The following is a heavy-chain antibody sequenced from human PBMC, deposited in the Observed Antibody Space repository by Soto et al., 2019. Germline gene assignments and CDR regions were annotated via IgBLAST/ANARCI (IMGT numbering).Heavy chain of an antibody. CDR1: GGSISSYY. J-gene: IGHJ4*02. D-gene: IGHD6-19*01. CDR2: IYYSGST. V-gene: IGHV4-59*08. CDR3: ARHWPIGYSSGWYIDY. Sequence: SETLSLTCTVSGGSISSYYWSWIRQPPGKGLEWIGYIYYSGSTNYNPSLKSRVTISVDTSKNQFSLKLSSVTAADTAVYYCARHWPIGYSSGWYIDYWGQGTLVTVSS.